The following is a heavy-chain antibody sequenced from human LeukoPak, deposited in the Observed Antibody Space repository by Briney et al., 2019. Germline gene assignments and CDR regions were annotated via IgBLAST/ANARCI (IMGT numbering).Heavy chain of an antibody. CDR2: IYTSGST. J-gene: IGHJ4*02. CDR3: ARGYYGGNHDY. Sequence: PSETLSLTCTVSGGSISSGSYYWSWIRQPAGKGLEWIGRIYTSGSTNYNPSLKSRVTLSVDTSKNQFSLKLSSVTAADTAVYYCARGYYGGNHDYWGQGTLVTVSS. D-gene: IGHD4-23*01. CDR1: GGSISSGSYY. V-gene: IGHV4-61*02.